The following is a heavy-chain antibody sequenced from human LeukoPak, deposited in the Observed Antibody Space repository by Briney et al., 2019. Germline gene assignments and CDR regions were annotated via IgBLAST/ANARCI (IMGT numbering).Heavy chain of an antibody. CDR2: VSDSGVNT. CDR1: GFAFSSFA. D-gene: IGHD3-10*01. V-gene: IGHV3-23*01. CDR3: SKGRGSTLSNIDF. Sequence: GGSLRLSCAASGFAFSSFAMTWVRQSPGKGLEWVSSVSDSGVNTYYAGSVRGRFTVSRDNFKNILYLQMNSLAVEDTAFYYCSKGRGSTLSNIDFWGQGALVTVSS. J-gene: IGHJ4*02.